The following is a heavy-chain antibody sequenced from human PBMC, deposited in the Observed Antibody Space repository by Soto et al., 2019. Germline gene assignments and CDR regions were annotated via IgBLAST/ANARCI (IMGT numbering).Heavy chain of an antibody. CDR1: GGTFSSYA. CDR2: IIPIFGTA. D-gene: IGHD2-2*01. J-gene: IGHJ6*02. Sequence: SVKVSCKASGGTFSSYAISWVRQAPGQGLEWMGGIIPIFGTANYAQKFQGRVTITADKSTSTAYMELSSLRSEDTAVYYCARDEDIVVVPAARDVYYYYGMDVWGQGTTVTVSS. CDR3: ARDEDIVVVPAARDVYYYYGMDV. V-gene: IGHV1-69*06.